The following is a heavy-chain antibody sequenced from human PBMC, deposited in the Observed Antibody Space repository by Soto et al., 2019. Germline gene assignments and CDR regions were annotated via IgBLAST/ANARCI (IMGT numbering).Heavy chain of an antibody. CDR2: IIPVLNTA. CDR1: TGGTFSSYG. V-gene: IGHV1-69*01. D-gene: IGHD6-13*01. CDR3: AMDRSSSLGKSDH. J-gene: IGHJ4*02. Sequence: QVQLVQSGAEVKKPGSSVKVSCKTSTGGTFSSYGINWVRQAPGQGLEWMGGIIPVLNTANYAQTFQGRVMITADEPTNKIYMQVSSLRAEDTAVYFCAMDRSSSLGKSDHWGQGTLVTVSS.